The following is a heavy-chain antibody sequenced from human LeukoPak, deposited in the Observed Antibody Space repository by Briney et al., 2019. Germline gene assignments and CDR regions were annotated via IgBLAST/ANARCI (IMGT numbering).Heavy chain of an antibody. CDR1: GFTFSTYW. D-gene: IGHD2-2*01. CDR2: INQDGGEK. J-gene: IGHJ5*02. CDR3: ARAAYCSSTSCYVSSWFDP. V-gene: IGHV3-7*01. Sequence: GGSLRLSCAGSGFTFSTYWMTWVRQAPGKGLEWVANINQDGGEKYYVDSVKGRFTISRDNAKNSLSLQMNSLKAEDTAVYYCARAAYCSSTSCYVSSWFDPWGQGTLVTVSS.